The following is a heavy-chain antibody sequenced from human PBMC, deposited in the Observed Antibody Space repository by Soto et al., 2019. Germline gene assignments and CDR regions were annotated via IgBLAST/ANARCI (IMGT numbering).Heavy chain of an antibody. Sequence: SVKVSCKASGGTFSSYAISWVRQAPGQGLEWMGGIIPIFGTANYAQKFQGRVTMTTDASTSTAYMELSSLRSDDTAVYYCARDRPFWSGYNNWSDPWGQGTLVTVSS. D-gene: IGHD3-3*01. CDR2: IIPIFGTA. CDR3: ARDRPFWSGYNNWSDP. J-gene: IGHJ5*02. CDR1: GGTFSSYA. V-gene: IGHV1-69*05.